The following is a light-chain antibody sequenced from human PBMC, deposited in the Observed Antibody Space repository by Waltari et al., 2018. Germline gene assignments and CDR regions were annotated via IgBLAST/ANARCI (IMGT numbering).Light chain of an antibody. CDR3: QQSYSTSWT. V-gene: IGKV1-39*01. CDR2: PAS. CDR1: QNIGSF. J-gene: IGKJ1*01. Sequence: IQMTQSPPSLSASVGDRVTITCRAGQNIGSFLNWYQQRPGKAPNLLIFPASSLQSGVPSRFSGGGSGTDFTLTISSLQPEDFATYYCQQSYSTSWTFGQGTKVEIK.